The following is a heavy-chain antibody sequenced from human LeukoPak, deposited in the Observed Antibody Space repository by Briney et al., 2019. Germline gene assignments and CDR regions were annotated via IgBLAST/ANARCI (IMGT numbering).Heavy chain of an antibody. CDR3: ARGRRQMAHNWFDP. Sequence: SVKVSCKASGGTLSSYAISWLRQAPGQGLEWMGRIIPIFGTANYAQKFQGRVTITTDESTSTAYMELSSLRSEDTAVYYCARGRRQMAHNWFDPWGQGTLVTVSS. CDR1: GGTLSSYA. V-gene: IGHV1-69*05. J-gene: IGHJ5*02. D-gene: IGHD5-24*01. CDR2: IIPIFGTA.